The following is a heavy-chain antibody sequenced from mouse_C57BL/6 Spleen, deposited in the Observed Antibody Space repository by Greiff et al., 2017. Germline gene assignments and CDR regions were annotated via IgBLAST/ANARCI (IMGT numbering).Heavy chain of an antibody. V-gene: IGHV6-6*01. CDR3: TWRITTLFDY. D-gene: IGHD2-4*01. Sequence: EVKVEESGGGLVQPGGSMKLSCAASGFTFSDAWMDWVRQSPEKGLEWVAEIRNKANNHATYYAESVKGRFTISRDDSKSSVYLQMNSLRAEASGIYYCTWRITTLFDYWGQGTTLTVSS. CDR1: GFTFSDAW. CDR2: IRNKANNHAT. J-gene: IGHJ2*01.